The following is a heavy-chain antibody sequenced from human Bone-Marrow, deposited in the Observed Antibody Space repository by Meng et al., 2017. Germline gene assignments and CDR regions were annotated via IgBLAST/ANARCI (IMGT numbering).Heavy chain of an antibody. J-gene: IGHJ4*02. CDR1: GFTLSNYV. CDR3: ARDGDY. Sequence: VELVEFGGGLVQPGRSLTLSCTASGFTLSNYVLHWVRQAPGKGREWLAVIWYDGSNKYYADSVKGRFTISRDNSKNTLYLQMNSLRAEDTAVYYCARDGDYWGQGTLVTVSS. V-gene: IGHV3-33*08. CDR2: IWYDGSNK.